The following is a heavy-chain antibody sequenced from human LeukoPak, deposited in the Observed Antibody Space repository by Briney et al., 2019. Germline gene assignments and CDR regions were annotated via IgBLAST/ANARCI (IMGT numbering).Heavy chain of an antibody. D-gene: IGHD2-2*01. CDR1: GYSFTNYW. Sequence: GESLKISCKASGYSFTNYWIGWVRQMPGKGLEWMGIIYPGDSDTRYSPSFQGQVTISADKSISTAYLQWSSLKASDTAMYYCARHRREYQLLFPEDYYYYYYYYMDVWGKGTTVTVSS. CDR2: IYPGDSDT. V-gene: IGHV5-51*01. J-gene: IGHJ6*03. CDR3: ARHRREYQLLFPEDYYYYYYYYMDV.